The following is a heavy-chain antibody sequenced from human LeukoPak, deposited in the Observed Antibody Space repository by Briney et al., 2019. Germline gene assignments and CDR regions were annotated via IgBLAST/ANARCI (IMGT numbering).Heavy chain of an antibody. CDR1: GFTFSNYA. Sequence: GGSLRLSCAASGFTFSNYAMSWVRQAPGKGLEWVSGISGSGISTYYADFVKGRFTMSRDNSKNTLYLQMNSLRAEDTAVYYCAKDRGVALATTFEYWGQGTLVTVSS. CDR3: AKDRGVALATTFEY. J-gene: IGHJ4*02. D-gene: IGHD5-24*01. V-gene: IGHV3-23*01. CDR2: ISGSGIST.